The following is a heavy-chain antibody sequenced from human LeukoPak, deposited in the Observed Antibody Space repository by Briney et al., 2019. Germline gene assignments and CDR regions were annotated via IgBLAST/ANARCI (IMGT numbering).Heavy chain of an antibody. J-gene: IGHJ3*01. D-gene: IGHD2-8*01. CDR3: TRNGAWALDL. V-gene: IGHV4-4*02. Sequence: SETLSLTCAVSGGSISSNHWWSWVRQPPGKGLEWIGEISPSGSTNYNPSLKSRVTISVDNSKNQFSLKLNSVAAADTALYFCTRNGAWALDLWGQGTMVTVSS. CDR1: GGSISSNHW. CDR2: ISPSGST.